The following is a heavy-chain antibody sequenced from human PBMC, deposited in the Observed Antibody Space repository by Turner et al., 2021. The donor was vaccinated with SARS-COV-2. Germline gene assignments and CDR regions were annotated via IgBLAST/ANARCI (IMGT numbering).Heavy chain of an antibody. CDR3: AKDLTVPGAPSSYWYFDF. D-gene: IGHD3-9*01. J-gene: IGHJ2*01. CDR2: ILRDGSDQ. CDR1: GFSFTNHD. Sequence: QVQLVESGGGVVQPGGSLGLSCAACGFSFTNHDLHWVRQAPGKGLEWVAVILRDGSDQYYADSVKGRFTISRDTSKKTVSLQMNALRAEDTATYFCAKDLTVPGAPSSYWYFDFWGRGALVTVSS. V-gene: IGHV3-30*02.